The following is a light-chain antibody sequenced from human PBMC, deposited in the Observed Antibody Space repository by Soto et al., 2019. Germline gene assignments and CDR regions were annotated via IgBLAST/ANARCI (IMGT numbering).Light chain of an antibody. Sequence: QSALTQPASVSGSPGQSITISCTGTSSDVGGYNYVSRYQQHPGKAPKLMIYEVSNRPSGVSNRFSASKSGNTASLTISGLQAEDEADYYCSSYTSSSTYVFGTGTKLTVL. V-gene: IGLV2-14*01. CDR3: SSYTSSSTYV. CDR1: SSDVGGYNY. J-gene: IGLJ1*01. CDR2: EVS.